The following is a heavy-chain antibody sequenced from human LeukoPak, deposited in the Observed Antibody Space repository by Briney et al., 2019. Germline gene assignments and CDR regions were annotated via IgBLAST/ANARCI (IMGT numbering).Heavy chain of an antibody. D-gene: IGHD1-14*01. J-gene: IGHJ4*02. CDR1: GGSFSGYY. V-gene: IGHV4-34*01. Sequence: SETPSLTCAVYGGSFSGYYWSWIRQPPGKGLEWIGEINHSGSTNYNPSLKSRVTISVDTSKNQFSLKLSSVTAADTAVYYCARGGIVDYWGQGTLVTVSS. CDR2: INHSGST. CDR3: ARGGIVDY.